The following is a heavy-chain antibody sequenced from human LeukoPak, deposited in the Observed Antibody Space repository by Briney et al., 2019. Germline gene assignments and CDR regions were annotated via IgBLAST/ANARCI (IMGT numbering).Heavy chain of an antibody. CDR3: AREHSFFDY. CDR1: GYSISSGYY. CDR2: IYHSGST. V-gene: IGHV4-38-2*02. D-gene: IGHD2-15*01. J-gene: IGHJ4*02. Sequence: SETLSLTCTVSGYSISSGYYWGWIRQPPGKGLEWIGSIYHSGSTYYNPSLKSRVTISVDTSKNQFSLKLSSVTAADTAVYYCAREHSFFDYWGQGTLVTVSS.